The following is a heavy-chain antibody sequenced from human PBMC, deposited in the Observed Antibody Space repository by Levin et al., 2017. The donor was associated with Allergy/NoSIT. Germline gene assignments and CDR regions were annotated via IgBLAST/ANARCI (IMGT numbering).Heavy chain of an antibody. CDR2: IYPGDSDT. Sequence: GESLKISCKGSGYSFTSYWIGWVRQMPGKGLEWMGIIYPGDSDTRYSPAFQGQVTISADKSLSTAYLPWSSLKASDTAMYYGARRTWSSSWSAFDIWGQGTMVTVSS. V-gene: IGHV5-51*01. CDR1: GYSFTSYW. D-gene: IGHD6-13*01. CDR3: ARRTWSSSWSAFDI. J-gene: IGHJ3*02.